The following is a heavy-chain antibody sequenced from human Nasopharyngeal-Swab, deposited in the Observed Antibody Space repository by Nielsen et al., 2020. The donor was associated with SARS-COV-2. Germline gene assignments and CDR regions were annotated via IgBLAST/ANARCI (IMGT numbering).Heavy chain of an antibody. J-gene: IGHJ4*02. V-gene: IGHV3-15*01. D-gene: IGHD6-19*01. CDR2: IKSKTDGGTT. Sequence: VRQAPGKGLEWVGRIKSKTDGGTTDYAAPVKGRFTISRDDSKNTLYLQMNSLKTEDTAVYYCTTGRYSSGWRGKTYYFDYWGQGTLGTVSS. CDR3: TTGRYSSGWRGKTYYFDY.